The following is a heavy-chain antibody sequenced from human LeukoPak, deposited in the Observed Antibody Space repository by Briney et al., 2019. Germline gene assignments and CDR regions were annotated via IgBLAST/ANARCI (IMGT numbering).Heavy chain of an antibody. D-gene: IGHD3/OR15-3a*01. Sequence: SETLSLTCAVSGGSVSSGDYYWSWIRQPLGKGLEWIGYIYYSGSTYYNPSLKSRVTISVDTSKNQFSLKLSSVTAADTAVYYCARVWTTWGFDYWGQGTLVTVSS. CDR3: ARVWTTWGFDY. CDR1: GGSVSSGDYY. J-gene: IGHJ4*02. V-gene: IGHV4-30-4*01. CDR2: IYYSGST.